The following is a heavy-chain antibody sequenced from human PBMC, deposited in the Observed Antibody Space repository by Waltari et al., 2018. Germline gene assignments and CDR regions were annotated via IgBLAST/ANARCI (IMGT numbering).Heavy chain of an antibody. CDR1: GFTFSSYS. V-gene: IGHV3-48*04. J-gene: IGHJ4*02. CDR3: ARDSPLGIAVAPFDY. D-gene: IGHD6-19*01. Sequence: EVQLVESGGGLVQPGGSLRLSCAASGFTFSSYSMNWVRQAPGKGLEWVSYISSSSSTIYYADSVKGRFTISRDNAKNSLYLQMNSLRAEDTAVYYCARDSPLGIAVAPFDYWGQGTLVTVSS. CDR2: ISSSSSTI.